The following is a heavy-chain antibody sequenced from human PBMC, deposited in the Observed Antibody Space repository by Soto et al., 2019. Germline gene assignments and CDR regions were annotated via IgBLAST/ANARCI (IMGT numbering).Heavy chain of an antibody. D-gene: IGHD2-21*02. CDR2: GGST. Sequence: GGSTSYARKFPGRVTMTRDTSTSTAYMELSSLRSEDTAVYYCARGGGYCGGDCYAHYGMDVWGQGTTVTVSS. J-gene: IGHJ6*02. V-gene: IGHV1-46*01. CDR3: ARGGGYCGGDCYAHYGMDV.